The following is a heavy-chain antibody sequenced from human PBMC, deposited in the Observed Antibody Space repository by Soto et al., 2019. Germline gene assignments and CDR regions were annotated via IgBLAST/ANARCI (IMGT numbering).Heavy chain of an antibody. Sequence: GGSLRLSCAASGFTFSSYWMSWVRQAPGKGLEWVANIKQDGSEKYYVDSVKGRFTISRDNAKNSLYLQMNSLRAEDTAVYYCARDRVGATLYGMDVWGQGTTVTVSS. D-gene: IGHD1-26*01. J-gene: IGHJ6*02. CDR3: ARDRVGATLYGMDV. CDR2: IKQDGSEK. CDR1: GFTFSSYW. V-gene: IGHV3-7*05.